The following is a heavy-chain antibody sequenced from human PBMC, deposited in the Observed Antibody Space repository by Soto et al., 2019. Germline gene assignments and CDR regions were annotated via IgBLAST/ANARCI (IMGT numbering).Heavy chain of an antibody. CDR1: GGTLCIYA. CDR3: ARVLTAHYGSGRGSPLHYYYGMDV. Sequence: ASVKVACTASGGTLCIYAITGALKAPGQGLEWMGGIIPIFGTANYAQKFQGRVTITADESTSTAYMELSSLRSEDTAVYYCARVLTAHYGSGRGSPLHYYYGMDVWGQVTTVTVSS. D-gene: IGHD3-10*01. CDR2: IIPIFGTA. V-gene: IGHV1-69*13. J-gene: IGHJ6*02.